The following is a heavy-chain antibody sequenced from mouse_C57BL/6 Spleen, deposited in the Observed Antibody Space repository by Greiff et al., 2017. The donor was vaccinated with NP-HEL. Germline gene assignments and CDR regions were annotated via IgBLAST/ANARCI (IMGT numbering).Heavy chain of an antibody. D-gene: IGHD2-1*01. J-gene: IGHJ2*01. Sequence: EVQLQQSGPELVKPGASVKMSCKASGYTFTDYNMHWVKQSHGKSLEWIGYINPNNGGTSYNQKFKGKATLTVNKSSSTAYMELRSLTSEDSAVYYCARPVYYGNPYFDYWGQGTTLTVSS. CDR3: ARPVYYGNPYFDY. V-gene: IGHV1-22*01. CDR1: GYTFTDYN. CDR2: INPNNGGT.